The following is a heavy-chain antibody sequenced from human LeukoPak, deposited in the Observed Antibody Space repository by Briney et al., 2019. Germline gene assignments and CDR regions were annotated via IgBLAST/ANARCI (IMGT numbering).Heavy chain of an antibody. CDR2: ITTSSSYM. CDR3: ARDVKSYSSGASYFDY. Sequence: PGGSLRLSCAASGFTFSAYNMNWVRRTPGKGLEWVSSITTSSSYMFYADSVRGRFTISRDNAENSLYLQMNSLRDEDTAVYYCARDVKSYSSGASYFDYWGQGTLVTVSS. D-gene: IGHD6-19*01. J-gene: IGHJ4*02. V-gene: IGHV3-21*01. CDR1: GFTFSAYN.